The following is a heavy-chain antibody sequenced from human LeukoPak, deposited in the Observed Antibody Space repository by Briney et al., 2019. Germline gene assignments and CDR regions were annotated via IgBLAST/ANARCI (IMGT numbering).Heavy chain of an antibody. CDR3: ARLYYYDSSGWFDY. Sequence: ASVKVSCKASGYTFTSYGISWVRQAPGQGLEWMGWISTYSGNTNYAQKLQGRVTMTTDTSTSTAYMELRSLRSDDTAVYYCARLYYYDSSGWFDYWGQGTLVTVSS. D-gene: IGHD3-22*01. CDR2: ISTYSGNT. CDR1: GYTFTSYG. J-gene: IGHJ4*02. V-gene: IGHV1-18*01.